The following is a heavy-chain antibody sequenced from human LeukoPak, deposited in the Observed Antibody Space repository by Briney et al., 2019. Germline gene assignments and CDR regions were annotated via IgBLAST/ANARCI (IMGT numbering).Heavy chain of an antibody. CDR3: ASGSAIDY. CDR2: ISYDGSNK. V-gene: IGHV3-30*03. J-gene: IGHJ4*02. CDR1: GFTFSSYG. D-gene: IGHD3-10*01. Sequence: GGSLRLSCAASGFTFSSYGMHWVRQAPGKGLEWVAVISYDGSNKYYADSVKGRFTISRDNSKNTLYLQMNSLRADDTAVYYCASGSAIDYWGQGTLVTVSA.